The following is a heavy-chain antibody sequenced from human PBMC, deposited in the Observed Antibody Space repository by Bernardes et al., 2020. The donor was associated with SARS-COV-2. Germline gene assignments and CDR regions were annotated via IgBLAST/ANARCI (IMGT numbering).Heavy chain of an antibody. CDR2: ISAYNGNT. Sequence: ASVKVSCKASGYTFTSYGISWVRQAPGQGLEWMGWISAYNGNTNYAQKLQGRVTMTTDTSTSTAYMELRSLRSDDTAVYYCARASLHGGFMITFGGVIGGFDYWGQGTLVTVSS. CDR1: GYTFTSYG. D-gene: IGHD3-16*02. V-gene: IGHV1-18*01. J-gene: IGHJ4*02. CDR3: ARASLHGGFMITFGGVIGGFDY.